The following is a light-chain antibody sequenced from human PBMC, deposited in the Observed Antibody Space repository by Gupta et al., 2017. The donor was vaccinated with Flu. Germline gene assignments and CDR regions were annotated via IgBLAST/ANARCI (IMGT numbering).Light chain of an antibody. CDR3: AAWDDNRNCVV. CDR1: SSNIGRNT. Sequence: QSVLTQQPSASGTPGPRATLSCSGSSSNIGRNTVNWSQQLPGTAPKLLIYNNKQRPSGIPVRFSGSKSGTGASLAISRLQSEDEAEYYYAAWDDNRNCVVFGGGTKLTVL. J-gene: IGLJ2*01. V-gene: IGLV1-44*01. CDR2: NNK.